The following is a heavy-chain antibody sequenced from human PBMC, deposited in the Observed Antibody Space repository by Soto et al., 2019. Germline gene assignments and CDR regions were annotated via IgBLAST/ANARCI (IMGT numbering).Heavy chain of an antibody. CDR2: ISSSSSYT. Sequence: LACTVSGGSISRCYWSWILQPPGKGLEWVSYISSSSSYTNYADSVKGRFTISRDNAKNSLYLQMNSLRAEDTAVYYCARVLPSNQNGWFDHWGQGTLVTVSS. CDR3: ARVLPSNQNGWFDH. J-gene: IGHJ5*02. D-gene: IGHD4-4*01. V-gene: IGHV3-11*06. CDR1: GGSISRCY.